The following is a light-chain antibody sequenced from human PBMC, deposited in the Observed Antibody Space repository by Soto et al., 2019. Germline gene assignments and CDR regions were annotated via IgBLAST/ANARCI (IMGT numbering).Light chain of an antibody. CDR1: QSGFSTY. J-gene: IGKJ1*01. Sequence: EIVLTQSPGTLSLSPGDRATLSCRASQSGFSTYLAWFQQKPGQAPRLLIYAASSRATGVPDRFSGSGSGTDFTLTISRLEPEDFAVYYCHQYGNAPWTLGRGTTVELK. V-gene: IGKV3-20*01. CDR2: AAS. CDR3: HQYGNAPWT.